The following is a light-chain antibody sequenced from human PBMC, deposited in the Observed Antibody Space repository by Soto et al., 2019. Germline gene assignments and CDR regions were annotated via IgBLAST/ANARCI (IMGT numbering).Light chain of an antibody. CDR3: CSYAGINTPVL. CDR1: SRDVGSYNL. J-gene: IGLJ2*01. V-gene: IGLV2-23*01. Sequence: QSVLTQPASVTGSLGQSITISCTGTSRDVGSYNLVSWYQYHPGKAPKLIIYEGSKRPSGVSNRLSGSKSGNTASLTISGLQAEDEADYYCCSYAGINTPVLFGGGTQLTVL. CDR2: EGS.